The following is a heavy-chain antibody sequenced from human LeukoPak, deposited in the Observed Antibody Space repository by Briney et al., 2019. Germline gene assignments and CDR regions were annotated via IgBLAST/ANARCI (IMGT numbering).Heavy chain of an antibody. CDR3: AKPRDILTGQYDY. CDR1: GFTFSNCA. V-gene: IGHV3-23*01. Sequence: GGSLRLSCAASGFTFSNCAMAWVRQAPGKGLEWVSGISGSGGSTYYADSIRGRFTISRDNSKNTLDLQMSSLRAEDTAAYYCAKPRDILTGQYDYWGQGTLVTVSS. D-gene: IGHD3-9*01. J-gene: IGHJ4*02. CDR2: ISGSGGST.